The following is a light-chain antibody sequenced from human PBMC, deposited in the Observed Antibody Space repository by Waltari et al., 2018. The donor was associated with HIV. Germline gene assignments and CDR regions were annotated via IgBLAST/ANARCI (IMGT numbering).Light chain of an antibody. V-gene: IGLV7-46*01. J-gene: IGLJ2*01. CDR2: DTS. Sequence: QAVVPQEPSLTVSPGGTVTLTCASSTGTVTSGLWPYWFQQKPGQAPRALIYDTSDNYACAPARFSGARRGGKSALTLSGAQPEDEADYYCLLTYSNPRRVFCGGTKLTVL. CDR1: TGTVTSGLW. CDR3: LLTYSNPRRV.